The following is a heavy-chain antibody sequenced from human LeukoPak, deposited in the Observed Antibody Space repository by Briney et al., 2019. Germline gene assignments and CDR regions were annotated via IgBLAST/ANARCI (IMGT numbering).Heavy chain of an antibody. V-gene: IGHV1-18*01. D-gene: IGHD3-10*01. CDR2: ISGNNGQT. Sequence: GASVKVSCMTSGFIFSTYGISWVRQAPGQGLELMGWISGNNGQTKYEQKFQGRVTMTTDTSTATAYMEIGSLRSDDTAVYYCARGGYYGSGNDFRFDPWGQGTLVTVSS. CDR1: GFIFSTYG. J-gene: IGHJ5*02. CDR3: ARGGYYGSGNDFRFDP.